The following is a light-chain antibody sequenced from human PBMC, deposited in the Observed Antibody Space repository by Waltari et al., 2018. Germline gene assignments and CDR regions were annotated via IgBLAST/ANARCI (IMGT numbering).Light chain of an antibody. CDR3: QHHXRXPAT. Sequence: IVLTQSPGTLSLSPGGRATLSCRASQNIGNYLAWYQQKPGQAPRLLIYGAPSRAAGIPDRFSGSGSGAXFSLTISRLEPEDFAXYYXQHHXRXPATFXXXTXV. CDR2: GAP. J-gene: IGKJ1*01. CDR1: QNIGNY. V-gene: IGKV3-20*01.